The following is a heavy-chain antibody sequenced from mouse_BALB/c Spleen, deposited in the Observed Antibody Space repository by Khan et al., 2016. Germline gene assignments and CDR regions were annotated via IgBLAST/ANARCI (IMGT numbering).Heavy chain of an antibody. V-gene: IGHV10-1*02. CDR2: IRSKSNNYAT. Sequence: EVELVASGGGLVQPKGSLKLSCAASGFTFNTYAMNWVRQAPGKGLEWVARIRSKSNNYATYYADSVKDRFTISRDDSQSMLYLQMNNLKTEDTAMYYCVRRLHHYYAMDYWGQGTSVTVSS. D-gene: IGHD2-2*01. CDR3: VRRLHHYYAMDY. J-gene: IGHJ4*01. CDR1: GFTFNTYA.